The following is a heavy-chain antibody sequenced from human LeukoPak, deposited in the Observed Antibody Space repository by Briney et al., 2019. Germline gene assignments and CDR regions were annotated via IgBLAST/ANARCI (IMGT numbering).Heavy chain of an antibody. CDR3: ARDGGQSYDLLTGYYNNDWFDP. D-gene: IGHD3-9*01. CDR1: GYTLTELS. J-gene: IGHJ5*02. V-gene: IGHV1-24*01. Sequence: ASVKVSCKVSGYTLTELSMHWVRQAPGKGLEWMGGFDPEDGETIYAQKFQGRVTMTEDTSTDTAYMELRSLTSDDTAVYYCARDGGQSYDLLTGYYNNDWFDPWGQGTLVTVSS. CDR2: FDPEDGET.